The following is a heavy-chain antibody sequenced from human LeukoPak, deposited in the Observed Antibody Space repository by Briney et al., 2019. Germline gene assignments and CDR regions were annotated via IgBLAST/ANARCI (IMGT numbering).Heavy chain of an antibody. Sequence: MASENLSLTCTVSRGSISGYYWSWIRQPPGKGLEWIGYLYYSGSTNYNPSLKSRVTISIDTSKKQFSLKLSSVTAADTAVYYCARVDYSNPSYWGQGTLVTVSS. V-gene: IGHV4-59*01. CDR3: ARVDYSNPSY. CDR2: LYYSGST. CDR1: RGSISGYY. D-gene: IGHD4-11*01. J-gene: IGHJ4*02.